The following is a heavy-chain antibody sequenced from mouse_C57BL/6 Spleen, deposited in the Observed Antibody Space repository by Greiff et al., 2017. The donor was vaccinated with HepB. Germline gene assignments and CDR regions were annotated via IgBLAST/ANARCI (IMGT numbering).Heavy chain of an antibody. V-gene: IGHV1-69*01. CDR2: IDPSDSYT. Sequence: QVQLQQPGAELVMPGASVKLSCKASGYTFTSYWMHWVKQRPGQGLEWIGEIDPSDSYTNYNQKFKGKSTLTVDKSSSTAYMQLSSLTSEDSAVYYCARNCGSSLYYWGQGTTLTVSS. CDR1: GYTFTSYW. CDR3: ARNCGSSLYY. D-gene: IGHD1-1*01. J-gene: IGHJ2*01.